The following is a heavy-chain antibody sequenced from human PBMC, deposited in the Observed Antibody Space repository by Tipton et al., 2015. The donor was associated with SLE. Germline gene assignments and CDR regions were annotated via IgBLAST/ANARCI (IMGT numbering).Heavy chain of an antibody. CDR1: DDSFTNTRCY. D-gene: IGHD5-24*01. V-gene: IGHV4-39*07. CDR2: ISYGGST. Sequence: TLSLTCPVSDDSFTNTRCYWAWIRQPPGKGLEYIGSISYGGSTYYNRSLESRLTISVDTSKHQFSLNLTSMTAADTALYFCARRARDGWFFDSWGRGLLVTVSS. J-gene: IGHJ4*02. CDR3: ARRARDGWFFDS.